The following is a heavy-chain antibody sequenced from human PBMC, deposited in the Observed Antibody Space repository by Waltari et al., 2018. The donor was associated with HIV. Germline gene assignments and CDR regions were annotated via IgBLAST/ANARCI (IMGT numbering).Heavy chain of an antibody. V-gene: IGHV3-7*01. Sequence: EVQLVESGGGLVQPGGSLRLSCVASGFTFSNYWMSWVRQAPGKGLEWVANINQDGSEKYYVDSVKGRFTISRDNAKNSLYLQMNSVRAEDTAVYYCARDPGRYYFDYWGQGTLVTVSS. CDR3: ARDPGRYYFDY. CDR2: INQDGSEK. J-gene: IGHJ4*02. CDR1: GFTFSNYW.